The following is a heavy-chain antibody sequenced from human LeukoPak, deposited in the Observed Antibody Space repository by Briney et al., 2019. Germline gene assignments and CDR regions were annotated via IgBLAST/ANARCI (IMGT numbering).Heavy chain of an antibody. CDR1: GFTFSNAW. CDR2: IKSKTDGGTT. V-gene: IGHV3-15*01. J-gene: IGHJ4*02. Sequence: PGGSLRLSCAASGFTFSNAWMSWVRQAPGKGLEWVGRIKSKTDGGTTDYAAPVKGRFTISRDDSKNTLYLQMNSLKTEDTAVYYCTTAQQVGDYVWGSYREVNYWGQGTLVTVSS. CDR3: TTAQQVGDYVWGSYREVNY. D-gene: IGHD3-16*02.